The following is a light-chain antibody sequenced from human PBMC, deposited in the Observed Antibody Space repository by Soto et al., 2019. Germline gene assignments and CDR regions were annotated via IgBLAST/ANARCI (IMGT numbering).Light chain of an antibody. J-gene: IGKJ1*01. CDR1: QGISNY. V-gene: IGKV1-27*01. CDR3: QKYDSALGT. CDR2: AAS. Sequence: DIPMTQSPSSLSASIGDRVTITCRATQGISNYLAWYQQKPGKVPKLLIYAASTLQSGVPSRFSGSGSGTDFTLTISSLQPEDVATYYCQKYDSALGTFGQGTKVEIK.